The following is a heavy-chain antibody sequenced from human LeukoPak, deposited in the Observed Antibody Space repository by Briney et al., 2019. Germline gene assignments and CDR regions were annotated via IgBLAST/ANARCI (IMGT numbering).Heavy chain of an antibody. J-gene: IGHJ4*02. CDR1: GGSTSSSSFY. V-gene: IGHV4-39*01. Sequence: SETLSLTCTVSGGSTSSSSFYWGWIRQPPGKGLECIGRISYSGRTYYNPSLQSRVTISVDTSKNQFSLRLSSVTAADTAVYYCARLRAYYYDSSGYYSFDFWGQGTLVTVPS. D-gene: IGHD3-22*01. CDR2: ISYSGRT. CDR3: ARLRAYYYDSSGYYSFDF.